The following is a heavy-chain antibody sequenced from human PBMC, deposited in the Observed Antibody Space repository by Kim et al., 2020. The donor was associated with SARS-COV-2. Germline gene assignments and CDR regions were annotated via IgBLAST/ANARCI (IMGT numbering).Heavy chain of an antibody. Sequence: ASVKVSCKASGYTFTSYAMHWVRQAPGQRLEWMGWINAGNGKTKYPQKFQGRITITRDTSASTAYMELSSLRSEDTAVYYCARDEDYWGQGTLVTVSS. V-gene: IGHV1-3*01. CDR3: ARDEDY. CDR1: GYTFTSYA. CDR2: INAGNGKT. J-gene: IGHJ4*02.